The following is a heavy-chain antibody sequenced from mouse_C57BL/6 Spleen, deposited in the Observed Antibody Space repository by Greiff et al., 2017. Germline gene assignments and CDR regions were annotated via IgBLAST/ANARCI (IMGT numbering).Heavy chain of an antibody. J-gene: IGHJ2*01. V-gene: IGHV5-16*01. CDR1: GFTFSDYY. CDR2: INYDSSST. Sequence: DVMLVESEGGLVQPGSSMKLSCTASGFTFSDYYMAWVRQVPEKGLEWVAYINYDSSSTYYLDSLTSRFIISRANEKTILDLQMSSLKSGDTATDFCARATDGYYGYYFDYWGQGTTLTVSS. D-gene: IGHD2-3*01. CDR3: ARATDGYYGYYFDY.